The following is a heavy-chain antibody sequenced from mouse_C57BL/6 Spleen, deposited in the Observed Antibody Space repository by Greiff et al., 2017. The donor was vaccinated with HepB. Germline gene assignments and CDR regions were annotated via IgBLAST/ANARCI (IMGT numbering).Heavy chain of an antibody. J-gene: IGHJ1*03. V-gene: IGHV5-17*01. CDR3: ARRFHYYGSTYWYFDV. D-gene: IGHD1-1*01. CDR2: ISSGSSTI. CDR1: GFTFSDYG. Sequence: EVQGVESGGGLVKPGGSLKLSCAASGFTFSDYGMHWVRQAPEKGLEWVAYISSGSSTIYYADTVKGRFTISRDNAKNTLFLQMTSLRSEDTAMYYWARRFHYYGSTYWYFDVWGTGTTVTVSS.